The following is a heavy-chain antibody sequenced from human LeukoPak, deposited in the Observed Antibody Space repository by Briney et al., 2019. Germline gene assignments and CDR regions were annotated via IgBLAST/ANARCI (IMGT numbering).Heavy chain of an antibody. Sequence: GASVKVSCKASGGTFSSYAISWVRQAPGQGLEWMGGIIPIFGTANYAQKFQGRVTITADESTSTAYTELSSLRSEDTAVYYCARDLYGDYPAGSYWGQGTLVTVSS. CDR3: ARDLYGDYPAGSY. CDR2: IIPIFGTA. CDR1: GGTFSSYA. J-gene: IGHJ4*02. V-gene: IGHV1-69*01. D-gene: IGHD4-17*01.